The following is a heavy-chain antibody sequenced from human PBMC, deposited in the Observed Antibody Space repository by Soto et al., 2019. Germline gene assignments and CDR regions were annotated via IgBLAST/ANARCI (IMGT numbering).Heavy chain of an antibody. Sequence: GGSLRLSCAASGFTFSSYDMSWGRQAPGKGLGWVSVISGNGGTTYYADSVKGRFTISRDNSKNTLYLQMNSLRAEDTAVYYCTKRLGATATTYGDHWGQGTLVTVSS. V-gene: IGHV3-23*01. CDR1: GFTFSSYD. CDR3: TKRLGATATTYGDH. J-gene: IGHJ4*02. D-gene: IGHD1-1*01. CDR2: ISGNGGTT.